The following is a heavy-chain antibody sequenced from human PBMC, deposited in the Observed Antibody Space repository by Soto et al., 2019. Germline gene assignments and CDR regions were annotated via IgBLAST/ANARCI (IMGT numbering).Heavy chain of an antibody. J-gene: IGHJ4*02. CDR3: ARGGRLTLDFDY. CDR1: GGSISSGGYY. CDR2: IYYSGST. V-gene: IGHV4-31*03. Sequence: QVQLQESGPGLVKPSQTLSLTCTVSGGSISSGGYYWSWIRQHPGKGLEWIGYIYYSGSTYYNPFLKSRVTISVDTSKNQFSLKLSSVTAADTAVYYCARGGRLTLDFDYWGQGTLVTVSS. D-gene: IGHD1-26*01.